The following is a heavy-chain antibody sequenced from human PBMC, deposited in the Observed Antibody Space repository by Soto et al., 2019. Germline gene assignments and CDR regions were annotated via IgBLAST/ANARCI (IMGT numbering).Heavy chain of an antibody. Sequence: LGESLKISFKASGYNFATYWIAWVRQMPGKGLEYMGIIYPGDSDARYSPSFQGQVTFSADKSISTAYLQWSSLTASDTAIYYCARHGFYGDYASNYFDPWGQGTLVTVSS. V-gene: IGHV5-51*01. CDR2: IYPGDSDA. D-gene: IGHD4-17*01. CDR3: ARHGFYGDYASNYFDP. CDR1: GYNFATYW. J-gene: IGHJ5*02.